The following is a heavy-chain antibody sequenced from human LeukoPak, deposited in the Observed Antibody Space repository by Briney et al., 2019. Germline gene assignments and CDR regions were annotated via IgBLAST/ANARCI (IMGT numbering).Heavy chain of an antibody. D-gene: IGHD6-13*01. V-gene: IGHV4-31*03. CDR3: ARAAYSSSWYFDY. CDR2: IYYGGST. Sequence: PSETLSLTCTVSGGSISSGGYYWSWIRQHPGKGLEWIGYIYYGGSTYYNPSLKSRVTISVDTSKNQFSLKLSSVTAADTAVYYCARAAYSSSWYFDYWGQGTLVTVSS. CDR1: GGSISSGGYY. J-gene: IGHJ4*02.